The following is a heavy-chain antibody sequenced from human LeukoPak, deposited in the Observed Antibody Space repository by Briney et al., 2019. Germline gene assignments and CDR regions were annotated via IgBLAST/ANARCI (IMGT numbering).Heavy chain of an antibody. CDR2: ISSSSSTI. CDR1: GFTFSSYS. Sequence: GGSLRLSCAASGFTFSSYSMNWVRRAPGKGLEWVSYISSSSSTIYYADSVKGRFTISGDNAKNSLYLQMNSLRAEDTAVYYCARSSGYRNGMDVWGQGTTVTVSS. J-gene: IGHJ6*02. D-gene: IGHD6-13*01. V-gene: IGHV3-48*01. CDR3: ARSSGYRNGMDV.